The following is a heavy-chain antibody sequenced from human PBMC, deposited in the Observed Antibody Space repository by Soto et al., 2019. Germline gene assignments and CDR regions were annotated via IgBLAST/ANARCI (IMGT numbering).Heavy chain of an antibody. Sequence: QVQVVQSGVEVRRPGSSVKVSCKASGDTFKNCVISWVRQAPGQGPEWMGGIIPLFGTTDFAQRFQGRLTITTDESTTTAYMELSRLRSKDTATYYCPAELGFGKLSVVWGQGTTVIVSS. J-gene: IGHJ6*02. CDR2: IIPLFGTT. V-gene: IGHV1-69*01. D-gene: IGHD3-10*01. CDR3: PAELGFGKLSVV. CDR1: GDTFKNCV.